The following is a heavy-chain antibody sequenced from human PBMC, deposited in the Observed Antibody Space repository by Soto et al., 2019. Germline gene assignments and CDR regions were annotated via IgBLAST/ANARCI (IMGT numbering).Heavy chain of an antibody. J-gene: IGHJ6*02. D-gene: IGHD6-6*01. CDR3: ARETAARGMDV. CDR1: GYTFTSYD. CDR2: LNPNSGNT. Sequence: QVQLVQSGPEVTKPGASVTVSCKASGYTFTSYDINWVRQATGQGLEWLGWLNPNSGNTGYARKFHGRVIMTRNTSIITAYMELRSLRSADTAVDYCARETAARGMDVWGQGTTVTVSS. V-gene: IGHV1-8*01.